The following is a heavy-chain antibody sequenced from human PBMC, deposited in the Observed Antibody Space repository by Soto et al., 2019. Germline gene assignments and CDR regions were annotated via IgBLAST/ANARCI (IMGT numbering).Heavy chain of an antibody. CDR3: ARDPAAPFWPAAPYYYGMDV. V-gene: IGHV4-30-4*01. J-gene: IGHJ6*02. CDR1: GGSFSSGDYY. CDR2: IYYSGST. Sequence: QVQLQESGPGLVKPSQTLSLTCTVSGGSFSSGDYYWSWIRQPPGKGLEWIGYIYYSGSTYYNPSLKSRVTISVDTSKNQFSLKLSSVTAADTAVYYCARDPAAPFWPAAPYYYGMDVWGQGTTVTVSS. D-gene: IGHD2-2*01.